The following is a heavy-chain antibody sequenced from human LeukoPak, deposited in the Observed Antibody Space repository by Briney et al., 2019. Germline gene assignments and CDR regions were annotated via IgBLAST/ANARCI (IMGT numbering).Heavy chain of an antibody. Sequence: SETLSLTCTVSGYSISSGYYWGWIRQPPGKGLEWIGNIFYSGSTYYSPSLRSRVTISLDTSRNQFSLKLNSVTAADTAVYYCAKSNGYGLVDVWGQGTMVTVSS. D-gene: IGHD3-10*01. V-gene: IGHV4-38-2*02. J-gene: IGHJ3*01. CDR3: AKSNGYGLVDV. CDR1: GYSISSGYY. CDR2: IFYSGST.